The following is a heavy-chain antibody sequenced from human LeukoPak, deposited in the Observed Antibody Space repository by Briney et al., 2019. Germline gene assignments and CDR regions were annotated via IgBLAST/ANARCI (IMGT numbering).Heavy chain of an antibody. CDR3: AREGPFWSGNYQGN. Sequence: GGSLRLSCAASGFTFSDYYMSWIRQAPGKGLEWVSAISGSGGSTYYADSVQGRFTISRDNSKNTLYLQMSSLRAEDTAVYYCAREGPFWSGNYQGNWGQGTLVTVSS. V-gene: IGHV3-23*01. CDR1: GFTFSDYY. J-gene: IGHJ4*02. CDR2: ISGSGGST. D-gene: IGHD3-3*01.